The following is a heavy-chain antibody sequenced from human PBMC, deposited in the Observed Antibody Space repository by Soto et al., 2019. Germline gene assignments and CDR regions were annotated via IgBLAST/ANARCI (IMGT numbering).Heavy chain of an antibody. CDR2: INHSGST. CDR1: GGSLSGYY. Sequence: PSETLSLTCAVYGGSLSGYYWSWIRQPPRKGLEWIGEINHSGSTNYNPSLKSRVTISVDTSKNQFSLKLSSVTAADTAVYYCGGATRDYYYGMDVWGQGTTVTVS. J-gene: IGHJ6*02. D-gene: IGHD1-26*01. CDR3: GGATRDYYYGMDV. V-gene: IGHV4-34*01.